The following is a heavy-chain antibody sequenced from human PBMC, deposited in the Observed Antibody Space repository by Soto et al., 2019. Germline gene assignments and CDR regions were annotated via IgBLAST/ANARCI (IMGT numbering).Heavy chain of an antibody. CDR3: ARGLRISNWFDP. D-gene: IGHD3-3*02. CDR2: MNPNSGNT. Sequence: ASVKASCKASGYTFTSYDINWVRQATGQGLEWMGWMNPNSGNTGYAQKFQGRVTMTRNTSISTAYMELSSLRSEDTAVYYCARGLRISNWFDPWGQGTLVTVSS. V-gene: IGHV1-8*01. CDR1: GYTFTSYD. J-gene: IGHJ5*02.